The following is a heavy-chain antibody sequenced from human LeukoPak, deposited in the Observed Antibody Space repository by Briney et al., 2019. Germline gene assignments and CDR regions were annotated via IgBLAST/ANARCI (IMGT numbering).Heavy chain of an antibody. CDR1: GGTFSSYA. CDR2: INPIFGTA. CDR3: ASSTYCSGGSCYPEYYFDY. V-gene: IGHV1-69*13. Sequence: SVKVSCKASGGTFSSYAISWVRQAPGQRLEWLGGINPIFGTANYAQKFQGRVTITADESTSTAYMELSSLRSEDTAVYYCASSTYCSGGSCYPEYYFDYWGQGTLVTVSS. D-gene: IGHD2-15*01. J-gene: IGHJ4*02.